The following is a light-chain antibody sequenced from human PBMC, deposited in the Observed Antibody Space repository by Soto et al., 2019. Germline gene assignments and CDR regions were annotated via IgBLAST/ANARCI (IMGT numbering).Light chain of an antibody. Sequence: ETVMTQSPVTLSVSPGDRARLSCRASQSISSNLAWFQQKPGQAPRLLIYGVSTRAAGVPARFSGSGSGTDFTLTINNLQSEDFAVYYCQQYYKWPPYTFGPGTRL. CDR2: GVS. CDR3: QQYYKWPPYT. V-gene: IGKV3-15*01. J-gene: IGKJ2*01. CDR1: QSISSN.